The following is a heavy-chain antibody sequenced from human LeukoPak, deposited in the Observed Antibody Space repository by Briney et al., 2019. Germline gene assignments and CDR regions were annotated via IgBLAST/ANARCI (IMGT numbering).Heavy chain of an antibody. J-gene: IGHJ4*02. D-gene: IGHD6-13*01. CDR1: EVILSDYY. CDR2: IKQDGSVT. CDR3: ARHQGSSGVSDY. V-gene: IGHV3-7*01. Sequence: GGSLRLSCAASEVILSDYYMSWIRQAPGKGLEWVANIKQDGSVTNYVDSVKGRFTISRDNAKNSLFLQVNSLRAEDTAVYYCARHQGSSGVSDYWGQGTLVIVSS.